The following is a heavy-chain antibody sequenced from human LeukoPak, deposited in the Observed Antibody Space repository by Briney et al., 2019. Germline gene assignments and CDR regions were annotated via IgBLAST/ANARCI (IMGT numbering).Heavy chain of an antibody. CDR1: GFTASSNY. CDR2: TYSGGST. V-gene: IGHV3-66*01. Sequence: GGSLRLSCAASGFTASSNYMSWVRQAPGKGLEWVSVTYSGGSTYYADSVKGRFTISRDNAKNTLYLQMNSLRAEDTAVYYCAREAAAGTFYYYYYMDVWGKGTTVTISS. J-gene: IGHJ6*03. D-gene: IGHD6-13*01. CDR3: AREAAAGTFYYYYYMDV.